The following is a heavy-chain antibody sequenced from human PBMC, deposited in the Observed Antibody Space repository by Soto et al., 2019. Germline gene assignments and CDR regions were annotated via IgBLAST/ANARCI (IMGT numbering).Heavy chain of an antibody. CDR1: SDLISSSTW. J-gene: IGHJ4*02. V-gene: IGHV4-4*02. Sequence: QVQLQQSGPGLVKPSGTLSLTCVVSSDLISSSTWWSWVRQPPGRGLEWIGEIYHSGSTNYNPSLESRVTMSVDKSKNHFSLNLSSVTAADTAVYYCASSPGSLAGDYWGQGTLVTVSS. D-gene: IGHD2-15*01. CDR2: IYHSGST. CDR3: ASSPGSLAGDY.